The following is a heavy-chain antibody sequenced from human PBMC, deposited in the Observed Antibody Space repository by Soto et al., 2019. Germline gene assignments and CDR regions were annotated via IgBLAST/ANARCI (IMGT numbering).Heavy chain of an antibody. CDR2: ITWNSRVL. CDR1: GLNFDDFA. CDR3: AKGRYDFCSPYYFDS. D-gene: IGHD3-3*01. Sequence: EVQLVKSGGRLVQPGRSLRLSCVGTGLNFDDFAMHWVRQAPGKGLEWVSGITWNSRVLAYADSVKGRFTISRDNARNSLYLQMDSLRDEDTALYYCAKGRYDFCSPYYFDSWGQGTLVTVSS. J-gene: IGHJ4*02. V-gene: IGHV3-9*01.